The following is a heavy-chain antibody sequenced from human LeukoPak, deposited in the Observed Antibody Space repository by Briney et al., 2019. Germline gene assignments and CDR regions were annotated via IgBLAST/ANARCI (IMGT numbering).Heavy chain of an antibody. V-gene: IGHV1-69*06. Sequence: GSSVNVSCKASGGTFSSYAISWVRQAPGQGLEWMGGIIPIFGTANYAQKFQGRVTITADKSTSTAYMELSSLRSEDTAVYYCAGYDYVWGSYRSQQLDYWGQGTLVTVSS. D-gene: IGHD3-16*02. J-gene: IGHJ4*02. CDR2: IIPIFGTA. CDR1: GGTFSSYA. CDR3: AGYDYVWGSYRSQQLDY.